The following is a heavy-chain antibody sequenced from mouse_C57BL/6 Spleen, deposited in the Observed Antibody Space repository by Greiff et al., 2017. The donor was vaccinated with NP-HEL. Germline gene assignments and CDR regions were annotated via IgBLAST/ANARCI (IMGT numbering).Heavy chain of an antibody. CDR3: ARETETTKGFGG. CDR1: GYTFTNYW. Sequence: QVQLQQSGAELVRPGTSVKMSCKASGYTFTNYWIGWAKQRPGHGLEWIGDIYPGGGYTNYNEKFKGKATLTPDKSTSTAYMQFSSLTSEDSATYYCARETETTKGFGGWGQGTTLTVSS. D-gene: IGHD4-1*01. CDR2: IYPGGGYT. V-gene: IGHV1-63*01. J-gene: IGHJ2*01.